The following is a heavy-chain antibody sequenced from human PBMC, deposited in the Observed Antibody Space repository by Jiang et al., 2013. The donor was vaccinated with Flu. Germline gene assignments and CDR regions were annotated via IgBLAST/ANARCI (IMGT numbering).Heavy chain of an antibody. Sequence: VQLLESGGDLVQPGGSLRLSCAASGFTFSNYAMTWVRQAPGKGLEWVSAITGSGGTAYYADSVKGRFSISRDNPKNTVYLHMSNLRAEDTAVYYCTKSTTYFDYGGFDYWAREPWSPPPQ. CDR1: GFTFSNYA. J-gene: IGHJ4*02. CDR3: TKSTTYFDYGGFDY. CDR2: ITGSGGTA. V-gene: IGHV3-23*01. D-gene: IGHD3-9*01.